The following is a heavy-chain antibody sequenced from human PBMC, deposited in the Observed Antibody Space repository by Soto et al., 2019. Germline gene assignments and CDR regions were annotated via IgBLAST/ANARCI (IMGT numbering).Heavy chain of an antibody. Sequence: PSETLSLTCTVSGDSISSGGYYCGWIRQPPGKGLEWIGYLYNSGTTYYRPSLESRVNMSLDGTKNPFSLRLTSVTAADTAVYYCAGAPVRMDSIDLFDHWGQGILVTVSS. CDR3: AGAPVRMDSIDLFDH. CDR1: GDSISSGGYY. J-gene: IGHJ4*02. V-gene: IGHV4-30-4*01. CDR2: LYNSGTT. D-gene: IGHD2-15*01.